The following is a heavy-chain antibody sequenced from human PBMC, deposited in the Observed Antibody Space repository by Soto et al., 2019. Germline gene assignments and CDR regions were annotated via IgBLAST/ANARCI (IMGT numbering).Heavy chain of an antibody. Sequence: SETLSLTCAVYGGSFSGYYWSWIRQPPGKGLEWIGEINHSGSTNYNRSLKSRVTISVDTSKSQFSLRLSSVTAADTAVYYCARGFPHYYDSSGYRRAFDIWGQGTMVTVSS. CDR3: ARGFPHYYDSSGYRRAFDI. V-gene: IGHV4-34*01. CDR1: GGSFSGYY. J-gene: IGHJ3*02. D-gene: IGHD3-22*01. CDR2: INHSGST.